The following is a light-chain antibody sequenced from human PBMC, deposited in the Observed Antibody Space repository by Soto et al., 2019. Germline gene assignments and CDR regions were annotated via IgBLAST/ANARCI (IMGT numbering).Light chain of an antibody. V-gene: IGLV2-14*01. CDR3: SSFTSSSNYV. CDR2: EVN. J-gene: IGLJ1*01. CDR1: SSDVGGYNY. Sequence: QSVLTQPASVSGSPGQSITISCTGTSSDVGGYNYVSWLQQHPGKAPKLMIYEVNNRPSGVSNRFSGSKSGNTASLTISGLQAEDEADYYCSSFTSSSNYVFGTGTKLTVL.